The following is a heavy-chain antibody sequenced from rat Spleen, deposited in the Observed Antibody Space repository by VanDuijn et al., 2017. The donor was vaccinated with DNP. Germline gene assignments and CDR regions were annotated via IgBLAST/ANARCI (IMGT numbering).Heavy chain of an antibody. D-gene: IGHD5-1*01. J-gene: IGHJ4*01. CDR1: GFIFSGYY. V-gene: IGHV5-20*01. CDR2: ISYDGGTT. Sequence: EVQLVESGGGLVQPGRSLKLSCAASGFIFSGYYMAWVRQAPTKGLEWVATISYDGGTTYYRDSVRGRFSISRDNAKNSLYLQMDSLRSEDTATYYCARVQLGYYALDAWGQGTSVTVSS. CDR3: ARVQLGYYALDA.